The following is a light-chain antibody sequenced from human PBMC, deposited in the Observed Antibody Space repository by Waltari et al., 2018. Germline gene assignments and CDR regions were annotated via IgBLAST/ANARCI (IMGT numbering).Light chain of an antibody. CDR1: STDIGVYNF. CDR2: EVT. CDR3: ASFAGSNNL. J-gene: IGLJ2*01. Sequence: QSALTQPPSASGSPGQSVPISCTGTSTDIGVYNFVSWYQPHPGKAPKLLLYEVTERPSGVPDRFSGSKSGNTASLTVSGLQGEDEADYYCASFAGSNNLFGGGTKLTVL. V-gene: IGLV2-8*01.